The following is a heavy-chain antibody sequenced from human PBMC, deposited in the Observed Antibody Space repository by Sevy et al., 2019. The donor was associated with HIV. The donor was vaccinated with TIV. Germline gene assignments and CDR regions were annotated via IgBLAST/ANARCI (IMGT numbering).Heavy chain of an antibody. CDR2: IKSKADGGKT. CDR1: GFTVYYAW. V-gene: IGHV3-15*01. CDR3: STDPIIVLLVTDGMDV. D-gene: IGHD2-8*02. J-gene: IGHJ6*02. Sequence: GGSLRLSCAASGFTVYYAWMSWVRQAPGKGLEWVGRIKSKADGGKTEYAAAVKGRFTISRDDSKTTLYLQMNSLKTEDTAIYYCSTDPIIVLLVTDGMDVWGQGTTVTVSS.